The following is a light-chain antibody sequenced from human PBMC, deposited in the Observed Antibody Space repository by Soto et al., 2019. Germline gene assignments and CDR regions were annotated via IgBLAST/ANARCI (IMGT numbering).Light chain of an antibody. CDR3: KQYHNWRPFT. V-gene: IGKV3-15*01. CDR1: QSVSTN. CDR2: DTS. Sequence: EIVLTQSPATLSVSPGERATLSCRASQSVSTNLAWYQHKPGQAPRLLISDTSTRATGIPARFSGSGSGTEFTLTISSLQSEDFAVYYCKQYHNWRPFTFGQGTRLEIK. J-gene: IGKJ5*01.